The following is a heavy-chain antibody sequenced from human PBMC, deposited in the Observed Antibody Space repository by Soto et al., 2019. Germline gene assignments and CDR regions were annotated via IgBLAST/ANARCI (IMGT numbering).Heavy chain of an antibody. CDR3: AKALQLVPSTKFDP. V-gene: IGHV3-23*01. Sequence: GGSLRLSCAASGFTFSSYAMSWVRQAPGKGLEWVSAISGSGGSTYYADSVKGRFTISRGNSKNTLYLQMNSLRAEDTAVYYCAKALQLVPSTKFDPWGQGTLVTVSS. D-gene: IGHD6-6*01. J-gene: IGHJ5*02. CDR2: ISGSGGST. CDR1: GFTFSSYA.